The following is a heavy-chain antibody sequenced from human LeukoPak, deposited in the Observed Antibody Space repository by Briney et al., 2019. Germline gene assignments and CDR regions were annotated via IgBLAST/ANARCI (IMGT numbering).Heavy chain of an antibody. D-gene: IGHD1-1*01. Sequence: ESGPTLVNPTETLTLTCTVSGFSLTNAYVGVSWIRQPPGKALEWLAHIFSNAEESYCTSLKSRLTISKDTSKSQVVLTMTNMDPVDTATYYCARISRYNFDFDYWGQGTLVTVSS. CDR1: GFSLTNAYVG. V-gene: IGHV2-26*01. CDR3: ARISRYNFDFDY. CDR2: IFSNAEE. J-gene: IGHJ4*02.